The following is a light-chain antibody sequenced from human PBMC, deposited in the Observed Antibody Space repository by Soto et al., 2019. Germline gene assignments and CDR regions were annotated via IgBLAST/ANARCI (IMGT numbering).Light chain of an antibody. CDR2: KAS. J-gene: IGKJ1*01. V-gene: IGKV1-5*03. CDR1: QTISSW. CDR3: QHYNSDSEA. Sequence: DIQMTQSPSTLSGSVGDRVTITCRASQTISSWLAWYQQKLGKAPKLLLYKASTLKSGVPSRFSGSGSGTEYTLTISSLPTDDFATYYCQHYNSDSEAFGQGTQVERK.